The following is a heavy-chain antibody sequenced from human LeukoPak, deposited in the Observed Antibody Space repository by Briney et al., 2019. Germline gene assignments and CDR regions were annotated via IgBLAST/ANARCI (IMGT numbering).Heavy chain of an antibody. J-gene: IGHJ3*02. CDR1: GFTFSSYE. CDR2: ISSSGSYI. V-gene: IGHV3-21*05. Sequence: GGSLRLSCAASGFTFSSYEMNWVRQAPGKGLEWVSYISSSGSYIYYADSVKGRFTISRDNAKNSLYLQMNSLRAEDTAVYYCASGNYDILGDAFDIWGQGTMVTVSS. D-gene: IGHD3-9*01. CDR3: ASGNYDILGDAFDI.